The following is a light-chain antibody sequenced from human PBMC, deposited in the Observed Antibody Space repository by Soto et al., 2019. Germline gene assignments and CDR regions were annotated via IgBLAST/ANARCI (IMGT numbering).Light chain of an antibody. CDR3: QQYNNWPGT. J-gene: IGKJ1*01. CDR1: QSFSSN. V-gene: IGKV3-15*01. Sequence: SSVTRSLAPGERAALSCLASQSFSSNLAWYQQKPGQAPRLLIYGASTRATGIPARFSGSGSGTEFTLTISSLQSEDFAVYYCQQYNNWPGTFGQGTKVDIK. CDR2: GAS.